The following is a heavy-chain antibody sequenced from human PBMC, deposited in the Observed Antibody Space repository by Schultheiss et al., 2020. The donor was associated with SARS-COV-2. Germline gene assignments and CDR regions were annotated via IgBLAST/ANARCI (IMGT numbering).Heavy chain of an antibody. V-gene: IGHV4-61*01. CDR3: ARDRYGSGYSDESERSS. CDR2: IYYSGST. D-gene: IGHD3-10*01. Sequence: SQTLSLTCTVSGGSISSGSYYWSWIRQPPGKGLEWIGYIYYSGSTNYNPSLKSRVTISVDTSKNQFSLKLSSVTAADTAVYYCARDRYGSGYSDESERSSWGQGTLVTVSS. CDR1: GGSISSGSYY. J-gene: IGHJ5*02.